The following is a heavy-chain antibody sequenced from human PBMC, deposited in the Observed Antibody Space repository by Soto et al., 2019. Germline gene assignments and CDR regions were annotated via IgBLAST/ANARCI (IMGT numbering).Heavy chain of an antibody. Sequence: ASVKVSCKASGYTFTRHYIYWVRQAPGEGLQWMGFINPSGGSPVYPQKFQGTVTMTSDTSTSTVYMELSSLRSEDTGVYYCARSRAPGASDAFDIWAKGQWSPSPQ. J-gene: IGHJ3*02. V-gene: IGHV1-46*01. CDR3: ARSRAPGASDAFDI. CDR2: INPSGGSP. CDR1: GYTFTRHY. D-gene: IGHD2-8*02.